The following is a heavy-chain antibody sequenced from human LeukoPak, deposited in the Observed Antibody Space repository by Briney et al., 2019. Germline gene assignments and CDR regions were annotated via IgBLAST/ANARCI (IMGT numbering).Heavy chain of an antibody. CDR2: ISGSGVST. CDR3: AKKAQYNGNYPLDY. CDR1: GFTFSSYA. V-gene: IGHV3-23*01. D-gene: IGHD1-26*01. J-gene: IGHJ4*02. Sequence: GGSLRLSCEASGFTFSSYAMNWVRQAPGKGLEWVSAISGSGVSTHYADSVKGRFTISRDNSKNTLYLQMNSLRAEDTALYFCAKKAQYNGNYPLDYWGQGTLVTVSS.